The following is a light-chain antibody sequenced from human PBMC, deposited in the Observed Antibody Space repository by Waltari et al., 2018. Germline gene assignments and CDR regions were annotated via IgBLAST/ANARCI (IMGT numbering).Light chain of an antibody. V-gene: IGKV3-20*01. CDR2: GAS. Sequence: ENVLTTSPGSLSLPPGERVTLSCRASQSVSGNNLAWYQQKPGQAPRLLIYGASSRATGIPDRFSGSASGTDFTLTISRLEPEDFAVYYCQQYGYLPLTFGGGTKVESK. J-gene: IGKJ4*01. CDR3: QQYGYLPLT. CDR1: QSVSGNN.